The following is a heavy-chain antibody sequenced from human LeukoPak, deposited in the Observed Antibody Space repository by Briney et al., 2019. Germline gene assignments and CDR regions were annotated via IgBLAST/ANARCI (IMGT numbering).Heavy chain of an antibody. Sequence: SETLSLTCTVSGGSISSGGYYWSWIRQHPGKGLEWIGYIYYSGSTYYNPSLKSRVTISVDTSKNQFSLKPSSVTAADTAVYYCARVEGWEYYFDYWGQGTLVTVSS. CDR2: IYYSGST. D-gene: IGHD1-26*01. J-gene: IGHJ4*02. CDR1: GGSISSGGYY. CDR3: ARVEGWEYYFDY. V-gene: IGHV4-31*03.